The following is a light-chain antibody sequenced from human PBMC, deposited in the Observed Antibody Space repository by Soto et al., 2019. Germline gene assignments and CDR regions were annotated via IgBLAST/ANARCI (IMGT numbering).Light chain of an antibody. CDR3: RSYTSSSTDV. Sequence: QSALTQPASVSGSPGQSITISCTGTSSDVGGYNYVSWYQQHPGKAPKLMIYDVSNRPSGVSNRFSGSKSGSTASLTISRLQAEDEADYYCRSYTSSSTDVFGTGTKVTVL. CDR1: SSDVGGYNY. J-gene: IGLJ1*01. CDR2: DVS. V-gene: IGLV2-14*01.